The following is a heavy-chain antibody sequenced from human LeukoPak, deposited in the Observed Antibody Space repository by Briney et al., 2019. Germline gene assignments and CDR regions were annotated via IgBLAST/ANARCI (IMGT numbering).Heavy chain of an antibody. J-gene: IGHJ4*02. V-gene: IGHV1-46*01. CDR2: INPSGGST. Sequence: ASVKVSCKASGYRFTSYYMHWVRQAPGQGLEWMGIINPSGGSTIYAQKFQDGVSMTRDTSTNTVYMELSSLSSEDTAVYYCARGGEYQLLDDFWGQGTLVTVSS. CDR1: GYRFTSYY. D-gene: IGHD2-2*01. CDR3: ARGGEYQLLDDF.